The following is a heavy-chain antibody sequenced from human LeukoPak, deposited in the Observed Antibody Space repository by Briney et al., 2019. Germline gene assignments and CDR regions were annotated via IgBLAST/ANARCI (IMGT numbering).Heavy chain of an antibody. D-gene: IGHD3-22*01. CDR3: ARDGNSGGYYPLY. CDR1: GYSISSGYY. Sequence: SETLSLTCAVSGYSISSGYYWGWIRQPPGTGLEWIGSIYHSGTAYYNPSLKSRVTISVDTSKNQFSLKLSSVTAADTAMYYCARDGNSGGYYPLYWGQGTLVTVSS. V-gene: IGHV4-38-2*02. J-gene: IGHJ4*02. CDR2: IYHSGTA.